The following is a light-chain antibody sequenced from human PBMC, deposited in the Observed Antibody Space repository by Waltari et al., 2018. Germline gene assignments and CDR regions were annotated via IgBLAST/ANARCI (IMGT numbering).Light chain of an antibody. CDR1: SRYVATYKY. J-gene: IGLJ3*02. V-gene: IGLV2-14*01. CDR3: TSYTTSTTWV. CDR2: EVS. Sequence: QSALTQPASVSGSPGQSVTISCTGSSRYVATYKYVSWYQQHPGKVPKLMIYEVSNRPSGVSNRFSGSKSGNTASLTISGLQAEDEADYYCTSYTTSTTWVFGGGTKLTVL.